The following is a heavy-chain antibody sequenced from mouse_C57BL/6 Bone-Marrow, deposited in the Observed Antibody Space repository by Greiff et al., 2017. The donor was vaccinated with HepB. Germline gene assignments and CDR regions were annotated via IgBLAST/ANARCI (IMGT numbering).Heavy chain of an antibody. CDR2: INPNNGGT. Sequence: EVQLQQSGPELVKPGASVKISCKASGYTFTDYYMNWVKQSHGKSLEWIGDINPNNGGTSYNQKFKGKATLTVDKSSSTAYMELRSLTSEDSAVYYCARSYYGSSYCYAMDYWGQGTSVTVSS. V-gene: IGHV1-26*01. J-gene: IGHJ4*01. D-gene: IGHD1-1*01. CDR1: GYTFTDYY. CDR3: ARSYYGSSYCYAMDY.